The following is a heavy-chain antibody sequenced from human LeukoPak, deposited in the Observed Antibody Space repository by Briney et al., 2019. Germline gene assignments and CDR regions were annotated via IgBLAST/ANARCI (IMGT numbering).Heavy chain of an antibody. J-gene: IGHJ5*02. CDR2: ISAYNGNT. CDR3: ARSHYYGSGSYYKA. CDR1: GYTFTSYG. D-gene: IGHD3-10*01. Sequence: GASVTVSCKASGYTFTSYGISWVRQAPGQGLEWMGWISAYNGNTNYAQKLQGRVTMTTDTSTSTAYMELRSLRSDDTAVYYCARSHYYGSGSYYKAWGQGTLVTVSS. V-gene: IGHV1-18*01.